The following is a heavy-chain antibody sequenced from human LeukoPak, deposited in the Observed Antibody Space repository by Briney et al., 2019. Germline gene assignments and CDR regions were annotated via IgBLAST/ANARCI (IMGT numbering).Heavy chain of an antibody. J-gene: IGHJ4*02. CDR1: GVTFSTYY. D-gene: IGHD2-2*01. CDR2: IKQDGSEN. V-gene: IGHV3-7*01. CDR3: AGERYCTSATCYVGTPFDY. Sequence: GGSLRLSCAASGVTFSTYYMTWVRQAPGKGLEWVAGIKQDGSENYYVDSVKGRFTISRDNSKSSLSLQMNSLRAEDTALYFCAGERYCTSATCYVGTPFDYWGQGTLVTVSS.